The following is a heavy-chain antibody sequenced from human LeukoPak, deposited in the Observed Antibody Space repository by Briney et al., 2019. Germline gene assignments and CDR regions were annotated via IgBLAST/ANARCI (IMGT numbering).Heavy chain of an antibody. D-gene: IGHD6-13*01. CDR1: GGSISCSSYY. J-gene: IGHJ5*02. V-gene: IGHV4-39*07. CDR3: ARDRAIAAIGGDWFDP. Sequence: SETLSLTCTVSGGSISCSSYYWGWIRQPPGKGLEWIGSIYYTGSTYYNPSLKSRVTISLDTSKNQFSLKLSSVTAADTAVYYCARDRAIAAIGGDWFDPWGQGTLVTVSS. CDR2: IYYTGST.